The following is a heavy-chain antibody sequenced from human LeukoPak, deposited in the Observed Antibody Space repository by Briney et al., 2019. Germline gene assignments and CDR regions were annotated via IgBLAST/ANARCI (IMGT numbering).Heavy chain of an antibody. CDR2: INSDGSST. Sequence: GGSLRLSCAASGFTFSSYWMHWVRQAPGKGLVWVSRINSDGSSTSYADSVKGRFTISRDNAKNTLYLQMNSLRAEDTAVYYCARELVTSTRDYYYYYYGMDVWGQGTTVTVSS. CDR1: GFTFSSYW. D-gene: IGHD4-23*01. V-gene: IGHV3-74*01. J-gene: IGHJ6*02. CDR3: ARELVTSTRDYYYYYYGMDV.